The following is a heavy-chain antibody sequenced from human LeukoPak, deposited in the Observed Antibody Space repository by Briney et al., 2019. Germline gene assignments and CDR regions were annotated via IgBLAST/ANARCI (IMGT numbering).Heavy chain of an antibody. V-gene: IGHV1-18*01. CDR2: ISAYNGNT. J-gene: IGHJ4*02. CDR1: GYTFTSYG. CDR3: ARDGLPKGYGSGSVY. D-gene: IGHD3-10*01. Sequence: ASVKVSCEASGYTFTSYGISWVRQAPGQGLEWMGWISAYNGNTNYAQKLQGRVTMTTDTSTSTAYMELRSLRSDDTAVYYCARDGLPKGYGSGSVYWGQGTLVTVSS.